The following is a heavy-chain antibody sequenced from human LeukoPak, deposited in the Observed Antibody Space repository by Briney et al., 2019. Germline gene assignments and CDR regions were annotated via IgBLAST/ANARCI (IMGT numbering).Heavy chain of an antibody. D-gene: IGHD5-24*01. CDR1: GGSISSSSYY. Sequence: SSETLSLTCTVSGGSISSSSYYWGWIRQPPGKGLEWIGSIYYSGSTYYNPSLKSRVTISVDTSKNQFSLKLSSVTAADTAVYYCARHGDGYNPFDYWGQGILVTVSS. CDR3: ARHGDGYNPFDY. V-gene: IGHV4-39*01. CDR2: IYYSGST. J-gene: IGHJ4*02.